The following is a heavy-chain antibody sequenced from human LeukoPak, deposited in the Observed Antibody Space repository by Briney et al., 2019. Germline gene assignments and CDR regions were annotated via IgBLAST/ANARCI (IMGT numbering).Heavy chain of an antibody. V-gene: IGHV3-21*01. D-gene: IGHD4-11*01. CDR2: ISSSSSYI. J-gene: IGHJ5*02. Sequence: GGSLRLSCAASGFTFSSYSMNWVRQAPGKGLEWVSSISSSSSYIYYADSVKGRFTISRDNAKNSLYPQMNSLRAEDTAVYYCARDPHDYIGPWGQGTLVTVSS. CDR1: GFTFSSYS. CDR3: ARDPHDYIGP.